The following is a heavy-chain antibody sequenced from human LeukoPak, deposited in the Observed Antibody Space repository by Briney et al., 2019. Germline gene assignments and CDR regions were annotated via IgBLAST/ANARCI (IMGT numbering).Heavy chain of an antibody. J-gene: IGHJ5*02. Sequence: SETLSLTCTVSGASISTSSDHWGWIRQPPGKGLEWIGSIYYSGSTYYNPSLKSRVTISVDTSKNQFSLKLSSVTAADTAVYYCARHGGIAAAGTGFDPWGQGTLVTVPS. CDR3: ARHGGIAAAGTGFDP. D-gene: IGHD6-13*01. V-gene: IGHV4-39*01. CDR2: IYYSGST. CDR1: GASISTSSDH.